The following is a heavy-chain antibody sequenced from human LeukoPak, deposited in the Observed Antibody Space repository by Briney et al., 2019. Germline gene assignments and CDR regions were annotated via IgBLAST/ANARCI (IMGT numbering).Heavy chain of an antibody. D-gene: IGHD5-18*01. CDR2: ISGSGVTT. J-gene: IGHJ3*02. Sequence: GGSLRLSCAASGFTFSNYGMSWVRQAPGKGLEWVSGISGSGVTTYYADSVKGRFTISRDNSKNTVYLQMDSLRAEDTAVYYCARSGYSYGYSAFDIWGQGTMVTVSS. CDR1: GFTFSNYG. CDR3: ARSGYSYGYSAFDI. V-gene: IGHV3-23*01.